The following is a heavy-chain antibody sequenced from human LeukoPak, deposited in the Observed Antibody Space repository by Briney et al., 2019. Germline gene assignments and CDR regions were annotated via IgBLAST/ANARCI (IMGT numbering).Heavy chain of an antibody. D-gene: IGHD3-3*01. CDR1: GFTFSSYE. Sequence: GGSLRLSCAASGFTFSSYEMNWVRQAPGKGLEWVSYISSSGSTIYYADSVKGRFTISRDNAKNSLYLQMNSLRAEDTAVYYCARVEAPLPFWSGVLTPRPGYMDVWGKGTTVTVSS. V-gene: IGHV3-48*03. CDR3: ARVEAPLPFWSGVLTPRPGYMDV. CDR2: ISSSGSTI. J-gene: IGHJ6*03.